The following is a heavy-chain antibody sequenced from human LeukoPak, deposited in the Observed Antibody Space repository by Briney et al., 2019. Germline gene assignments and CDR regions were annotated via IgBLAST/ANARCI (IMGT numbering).Heavy chain of an antibody. D-gene: IGHD3-10*01. CDR2: INRSGST. CDR1: GGSFSGYY. CDR3: ARVYYGSGSYYNWFDP. V-gene: IGHV4-34*01. J-gene: IGHJ5*02. Sequence: PSETLSLTCAVYGGSFSGYYWSWIRQPPGKGLEWIGEINRSGSTNYNPSLKSRVTISVDTSKNQFSLKLSSVTAADTAVYYCARVYYGSGSYYNWFDPWGQGTLVTVSS.